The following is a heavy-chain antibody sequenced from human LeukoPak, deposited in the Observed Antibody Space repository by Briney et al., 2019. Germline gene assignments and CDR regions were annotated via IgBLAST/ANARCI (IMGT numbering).Heavy chain of an antibody. CDR1: GFTFSSYA. V-gene: IGHV3-30-3*01. Sequence: QPGGSLRLSCAASGFTFSSYAMHWVRQAPGKGLEWVAVISYDGSNKYYADSVKGRFTISRDNSKNTLYLQMNSLRAEDTAVYYCAKDSGQLVLDYWGQGTLVTVSS. CDR2: ISYDGSNK. CDR3: AKDSGQLVLDY. J-gene: IGHJ4*02. D-gene: IGHD6-13*01.